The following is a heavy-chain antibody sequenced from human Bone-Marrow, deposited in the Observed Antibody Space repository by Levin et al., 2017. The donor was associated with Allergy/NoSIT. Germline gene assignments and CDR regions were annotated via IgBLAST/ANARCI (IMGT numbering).Heavy chain of an antibody. V-gene: IGHV3-15*01. Sequence: LSLTCAASGFTFNNAWMTWVRQAPGKGLEWVGRIYSKTDGGTTDYAAPVKGRFTISRDDSKDTLFLQMNSLKIEDTAGYYCATGPASDYYYYMGVWGIGTTVTVSS. J-gene: IGHJ6*03. CDR1: GFTFNNAW. CDR3: ATGPASDYYYYMGV. CDR2: IYSKTDGGTT.